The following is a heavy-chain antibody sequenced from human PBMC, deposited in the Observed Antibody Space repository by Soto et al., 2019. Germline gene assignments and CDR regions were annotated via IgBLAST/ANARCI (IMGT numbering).Heavy chain of an antibody. V-gene: IGHV3-23*04. CDR2: ISGSGGST. D-gene: IGHD2-8*01. CDR3: LVYAPRGFDY. Sequence: EVQLVESGGGLVQPGGSLRLSCAASGFIFSDHYMDWVRQAPGKGLEWVSAISGSGGSTYYADSVKGRFTISRDNSKNTLYLQMNSLRAEDTAVYYCLVYAPRGFDYWGQGTLVTVSS. J-gene: IGHJ4*02. CDR1: GFIFSDHY.